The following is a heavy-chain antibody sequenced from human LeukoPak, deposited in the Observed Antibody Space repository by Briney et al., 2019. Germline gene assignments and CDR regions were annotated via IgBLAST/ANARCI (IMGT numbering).Heavy chain of an antibody. CDR3: ARASRTYYGDYLYYFDS. Sequence: ASVKVSCKASGYTFTSYDINWVRQATGQGLEWMGWMNPRSGNTGYAQNFQGRVTMTRNTSITTSYMELSSLRSEDTAVYYCARASRTYYGDYLYYFDSWGQGTQVTVSP. V-gene: IGHV1-8*01. CDR2: MNPRSGNT. D-gene: IGHD4-17*01. CDR1: GYTFTSYD. J-gene: IGHJ4*02.